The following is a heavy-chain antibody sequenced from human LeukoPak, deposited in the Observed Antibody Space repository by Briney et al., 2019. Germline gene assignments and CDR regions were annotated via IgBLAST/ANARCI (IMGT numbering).Heavy chain of an antibody. CDR1: GFSFSGYW. CDR3: ARGGSYGFLLDDY. CDR2: IKQDGSVK. V-gene: IGHV3-7*03. D-gene: IGHD5-18*01. J-gene: IGHJ4*02. Sequence: PGGSLRLSCAASGFSFSGYWMSWVRQTPGKGLEWVANIKQDGSVKNSVDSMKGRFTISRDNTKNSLYLEMNSLKAEDTAVYYCARGGSYGFLLDDYWGQGTLVTVSS.